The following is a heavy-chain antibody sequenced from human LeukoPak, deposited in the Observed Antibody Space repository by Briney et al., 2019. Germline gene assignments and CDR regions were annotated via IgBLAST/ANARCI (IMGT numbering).Heavy chain of an antibody. Sequence: GDSLKISCKGSGYSFTSYWIGWVRQMPGKGLEWMGIIYPGDPDTRYSPSFQGQVTISADKSISTAYLQWSSLKASDTAMYYCASPYGGYCSSTSCYNTNDAFDIWGQGTMVTVSS. J-gene: IGHJ3*02. D-gene: IGHD2-2*01. V-gene: IGHV5-51*01. CDR2: IYPGDPDT. CDR1: GYSFTSYW. CDR3: ASPYGGYCSSTSCYNTNDAFDI.